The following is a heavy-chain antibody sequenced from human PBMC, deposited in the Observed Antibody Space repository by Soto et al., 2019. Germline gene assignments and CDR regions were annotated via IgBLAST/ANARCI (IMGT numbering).Heavy chain of an antibody. CDR2: IYYSGST. V-gene: IGHV4-31*03. J-gene: IGHJ5*02. CDR1: GDSISTGGYY. CDR3: ARTRLDIVVVPAAIEFGP. D-gene: IGHD2-2*02. Sequence: PSETLSLTCTVSGDSISTGGYYWSWLRQHPGKGLEWIGYIYYSGSTYYNPSLKSRFTISVDTSKNQFSLKLSSVTAADTAVYYCARTRLDIVVVPAAIEFGPWGQGTLVTVSS.